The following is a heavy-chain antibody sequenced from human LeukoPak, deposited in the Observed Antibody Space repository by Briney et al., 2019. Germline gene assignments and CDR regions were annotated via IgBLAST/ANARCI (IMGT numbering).Heavy chain of an antibody. CDR1: GGSISSYY. Sequence: SETLSLTCTVSGGSISSYYWSWIRQPAGKGLEWIGRIYTSGSTNYNPSLKSRATMSVDTSKNQFSLKLSSVTAAGTAEYYCARVSDTLTGFDYWGQGTLVTVSS. CDR3: ARVSDTLTGFDY. J-gene: IGHJ4*02. V-gene: IGHV4-4*07. D-gene: IGHD3-9*01. CDR2: IYTSGST.